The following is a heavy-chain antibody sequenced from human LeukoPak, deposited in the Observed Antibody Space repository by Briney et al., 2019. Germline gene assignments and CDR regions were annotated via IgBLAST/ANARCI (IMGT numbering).Heavy chain of an antibody. CDR1: GYTLTELS. CDR2: FDPEDGET. CDR3: ATGLWAYDSSGYYFWFDP. Sequence: ASVKVSCKVSGYTLTELSMHWVRQAPGKGLEWMGGFDPEDGETIYAQKFQGRVTMTEDTSTDTAYMELSSLRSEDTAVYYCATGLWAYDSSGYYFWFDPWGQGTLVTVSS. J-gene: IGHJ5*02. D-gene: IGHD3-22*01. V-gene: IGHV1-24*01.